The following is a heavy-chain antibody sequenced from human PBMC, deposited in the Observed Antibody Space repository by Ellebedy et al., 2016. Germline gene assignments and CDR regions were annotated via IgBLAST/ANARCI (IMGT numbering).Heavy chain of an antibody. CDR3: AKQAHRGYCSSTSCYGGMDV. J-gene: IGHJ6*02. D-gene: IGHD2-2*01. V-gene: IGHV3-23*01. Sequence: GESLKISXAASGFTFSNFFMSWVRQAPGKGLEWVSTISGGGDSTYLADSVKGRFTISRDNSKSTLYLQMNSLRAEDTAVYYCAKQAHRGYCSSTSCYGGMDVWGQGTTVTVSS. CDR1: GFTFSNFF. CDR2: ISGGGDST.